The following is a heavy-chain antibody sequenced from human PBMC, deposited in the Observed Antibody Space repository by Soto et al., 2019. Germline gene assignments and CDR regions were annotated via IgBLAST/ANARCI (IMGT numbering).Heavy chain of an antibody. Sequence: EVQLVESGGGLVKPGGSLRLSCAASGFTFSNAWMNWVRRAPGKGLEWVGRIKSKTDGGTTDYAAPVKGRFTISRDDSKNTLYLQMNSLKTEDTAVYYCTTDVGPRSGSYLKQTYYFDYWGQGTLVTVSS. CDR2: IKSKTDGGTT. V-gene: IGHV3-15*07. J-gene: IGHJ4*02. CDR1: GFTFSNAW. D-gene: IGHD1-26*01. CDR3: TTDVGPRSGSYLKQTYYFDY.